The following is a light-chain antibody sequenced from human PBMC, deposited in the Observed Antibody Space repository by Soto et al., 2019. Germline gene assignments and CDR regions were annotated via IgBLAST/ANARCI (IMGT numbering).Light chain of an antibody. Sequence: TLSLKKKDWTTHSCRPSRSITNTYLAWHQQKPGQTPRLLIYGASSRATGIPDRFSGSGSGTDFTLTISRLEPEDFAVYYCQQYASLPIPFGQ. CDR1: RSITNTY. J-gene: IGKJ5*01. CDR3: QQYASLPIP. V-gene: IGKV3-20*01. CDR2: GAS.